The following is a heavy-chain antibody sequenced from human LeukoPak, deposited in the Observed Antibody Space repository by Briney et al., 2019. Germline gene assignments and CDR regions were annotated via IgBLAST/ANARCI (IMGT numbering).Heavy chain of an antibody. J-gene: IGHJ4*02. D-gene: IGHD1-26*01. CDR1: GFTVSSNS. CDR3: ARDPQNGSYYFDY. CDR2: IYIGGST. V-gene: IGHV3-66*01. Sequence: GGSLRLSCTVSGFTVSSNSMNRVRQAPGKGLEWVSVIYIGGSTNYADSVKGRFTMSRDNSKNTLYLQMNSLRAEDTAVYYCARDPQNGSYYFDYWGQGTLVTVSS.